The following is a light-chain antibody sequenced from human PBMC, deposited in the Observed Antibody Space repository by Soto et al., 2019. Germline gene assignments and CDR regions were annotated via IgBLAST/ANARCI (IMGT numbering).Light chain of an antibody. J-gene: IGLJ1*01. CDR3: CSYAGSYRV. CDR1: NSDVGGYNY. Sequence: QSALTQPRSVSGSPGQSVTISCTGTNSDVGGYNYVSWYQQHPGKAPKLMIYDVSKRPSGVPDRFSGSKSGNTASLTISGLQDEDEADYYCCSYAGSYRVFGTGTKLTVL. V-gene: IGLV2-11*01. CDR2: DVS.